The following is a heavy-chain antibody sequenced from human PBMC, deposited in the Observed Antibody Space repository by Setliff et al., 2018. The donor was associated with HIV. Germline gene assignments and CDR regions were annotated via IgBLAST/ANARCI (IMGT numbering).Heavy chain of an antibody. Sequence: ASVKVSCKASGYSFTDYYIHWVRQAPGQGLEWMGVINPSGDITTYAQKLQGRVTMTTDTSTSTAYMELRSLRSDDTAVYYCARVGPVLRYFDWLFQSNAFDIWGQGTMVTVSS. V-gene: IGHV1-46*01. J-gene: IGHJ3*02. CDR3: ARVGPVLRYFDWLFQSNAFDI. CDR2: INPSGDIT. CDR1: GYSFTDYY. D-gene: IGHD3-9*01.